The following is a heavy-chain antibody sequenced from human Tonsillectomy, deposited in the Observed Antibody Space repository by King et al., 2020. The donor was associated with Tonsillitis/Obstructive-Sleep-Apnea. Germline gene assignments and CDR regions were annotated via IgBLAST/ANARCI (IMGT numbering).Heavy chain of an antibody. CDR3: ATYCSGGSCYSWIGYFQH. CDR1: GFTFDDYG. CDR2: INWNGGST. V-gene: IGHV3-20*04. D-gene: IGHD2-15*01. Sequence: VQLVESGGGVVRPGGSLRLSCAASGFTFDDYGMSWVRQAPGKGLEWVSGINWNGGSTGYAYVVNGRFTISRDNAKNSLSLQMKSLRAEDTALYYCATYCSGGSCYSWIGYFQHWGQGTLVTVSS. J-gene: IGHJ1*01.